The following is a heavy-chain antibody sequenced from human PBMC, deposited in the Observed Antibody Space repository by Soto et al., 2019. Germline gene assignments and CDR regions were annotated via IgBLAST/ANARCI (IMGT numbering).Heavy chain of an antibody. CDR3: ARDGGCSSTSCRNWFDP. D-gene: IGHD2-2*01. CDR1: GGTFSSYA. CDR2: IIPIFGTA. Sequence: GASVKVSCKASGGTFSSYAISWVRQAPGQGLEWMGGIIPIFGTANYAQKFQGRVTITADKSTSTAYMELSSLRSEDTAVYYCARDGGCSSTSCRNWFDPRGQGTLVTVSS. J-gene: IGHJ5*02. V-gene: IGHV1-69*06.